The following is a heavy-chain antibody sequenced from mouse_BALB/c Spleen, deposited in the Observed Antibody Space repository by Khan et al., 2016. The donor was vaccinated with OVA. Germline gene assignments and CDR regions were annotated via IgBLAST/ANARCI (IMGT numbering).Heavy chain of an antibody. D-gene: IGHD3-3*01. Sequence: EVQLQESGPGLVKPSQSLSLTCTVTGYSITSDYAWNWIRQFPGNKLEWMGYISYSGSTSYTPSLKSRISITRDTSKNQFYLQLKTVTTEDTATDYCTRGRAYWGQGTLVTVSA. CDR3: TRGRAY. CDR1: GYSITSDYA. J-gene: IGHJ3*01. CDR2: ISYSGST. V-gene: IGHV3-2*02.